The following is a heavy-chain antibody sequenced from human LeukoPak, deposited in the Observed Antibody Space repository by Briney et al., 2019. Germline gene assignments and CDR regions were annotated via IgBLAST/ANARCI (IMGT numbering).Heavy chain of an antibody. CDR1: GGSISSYY. D-gene: IGHD6-13*01. V-gene: IGHV4-59*01. Sequence: PSETLSLTCTVSGGSISSYYWSWIRQPPGKGLEWIGYIYYSGSTNYNPSLKSRVTISVDTSKNQFSLKLSSVTAADTAVYYCARDASQQLGYYYYYYVDVWGKGTTVTISS. CDR3: ARDASQQLGYYYYYYVDV. CDR2: IYYSGST. J-gene: IGHJ6*03.